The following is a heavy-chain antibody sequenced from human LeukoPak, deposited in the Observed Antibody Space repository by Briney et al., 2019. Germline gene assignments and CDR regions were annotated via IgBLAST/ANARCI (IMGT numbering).Heavy chain of an antibody. V-gene: IGHV4-59*08. Sequence: PSETLSLTCTVSGGSISSYYWSWIRQPPGKGLEWIGYIYYSGSTNYNPSLKSRVTISVDTSKNQFSLKLSSVTAADTAVYYCARHRGAPPATIYYYYYGTDVWGQGTTVTVSS. CDR3: ARHRGAPPATIYYYYYGTDV. D-gene: IGHD1/OR15-1a*01. J-gene: IGHJ6*02. CDR2: IYYSGST. CDR1: GGSISSYY.